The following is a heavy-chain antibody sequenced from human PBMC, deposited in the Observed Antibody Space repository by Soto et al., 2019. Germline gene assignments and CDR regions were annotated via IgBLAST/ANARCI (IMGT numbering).Heavy chain of an antibody. V-gene: IGHV3-66*01. J-gene: IGHJ2*01. CDR3: NFFFQAEDGIRDFCTVSAFLLNRSSDL. CDR2: IQRGGSI. Sequence: KGLEWVAVIQRGGSIHYADSVKGRFAISRDSSKNTLNLQINSLRVEDTAVYYCNFFFQAEDGIRDFCTVSAFLLNRSSDL. D-gene: IGHD3-9*01.